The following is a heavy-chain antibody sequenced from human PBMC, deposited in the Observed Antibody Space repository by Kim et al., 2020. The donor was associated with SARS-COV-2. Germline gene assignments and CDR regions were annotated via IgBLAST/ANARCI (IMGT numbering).Heavy chain of an antibody. J-gene: IGHJ3*01. D-gene: IGHD6-13*01. V-gene: IGHV3-48*03. CDR2: M. CDR3: AREGQQLDAFDV. Sequence: MSSAYSVRGQFTISRDRANNSLFLQRNSLRPEDTAVYFCAREGQQLDAFDVWGQGTMVTVS.